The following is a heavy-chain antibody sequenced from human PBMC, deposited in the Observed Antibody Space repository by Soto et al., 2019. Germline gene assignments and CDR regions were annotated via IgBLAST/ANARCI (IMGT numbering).Heavy chain of an antibody. CDR3: AKDPNGEYVGGFDM. CDR1: GFTFSNYA. V-gene: IGHV3-23*01. D-gene: IGHD4-17*01. J-gene: IGHJ3*02. CDR2: ISRSGGST. Sequence: EVQLLESGGGLVQPGGSLRLSCAASGFTFSNYAMSWVRQAPGRGPEWVSGISRSGGSTYYADSVKGRFTISRDHSKNTLSLQMNSLRAADTAVYYYAKDPNGEYVGGFDMCGQGTLVTVSA.